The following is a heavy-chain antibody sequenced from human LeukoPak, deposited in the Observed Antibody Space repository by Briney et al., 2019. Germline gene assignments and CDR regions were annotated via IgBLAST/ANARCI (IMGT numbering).Heavy chain of an antibody. D-gene: IGHD3-10*01. J-gene: IGHJ3*02. V-gene: IGHV3-9*01. Sequence: PGRSLRLSCAASGFTFDDYAMHWVRQAPGKGLEWVSGISWNSGSIGYADSVKGRFTISRDNAKNSLYLQMSSPRAEDTALYYCAKDWAWFGDPNGLGGAFDIWGQGTMVTVSS. CDR3: AKDWAWFGDPNGLGGAFDI. CDR2: ISWNSGSI. CDR1: GFTFDDYA.